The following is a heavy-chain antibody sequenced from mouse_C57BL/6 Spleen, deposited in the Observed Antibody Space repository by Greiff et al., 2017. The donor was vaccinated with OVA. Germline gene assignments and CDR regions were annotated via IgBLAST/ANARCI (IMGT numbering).Heavy chain of an antibody. D-gene: IGHD4-1*01. Sequence: EVHLVESGPGLVKPSQSLSLTCSVSGYSITSGYYWNWIRQFPGNKLEWMGYITYDGSNNYNPSLKNRISITRDTSKNQFFLKLNSVTTEDTATYYCARDQEANWDYAMDYWGQGTSVTVSS. CDR2: ITYDGSN. CDR3: ARDQEANWDYAMDY. V-gene: IGHV3-6*01. J-gene: IGHJ4*01. CDR1: GYSITSGYY.